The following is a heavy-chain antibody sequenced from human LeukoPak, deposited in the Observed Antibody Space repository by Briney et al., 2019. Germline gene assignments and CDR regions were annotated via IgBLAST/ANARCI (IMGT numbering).Heavy chain of an antibody. CDR1: GLTVGTSY. CDR3: ATLNNIGGDSTWYFGGWFDP. V-gene: IGHV3-66*02. J-gene: IGHJ5*02. Sequence: PGGSLRLSCVASGLTVGTSYITWVRQAPGKVLEWVSIFYRAGSVFYANSVRGRFTVSGDSSKSTVFLQMNSLRAEDTAIYYCATLNNIGGDSTWYFGGWFDPWGQGTLVTVSS. D-gene: IGHD6-13*01. CDR2: FYRAGSV.